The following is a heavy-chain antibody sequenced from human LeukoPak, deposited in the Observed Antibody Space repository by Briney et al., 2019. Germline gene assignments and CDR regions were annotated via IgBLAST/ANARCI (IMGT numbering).Heavy chain of an antibody. CDR3: VRGLGYCSSTSCRIFDH. CDR1: GYSFTNHW. CDR2: IYPGDSGT. V-gene: IGHV5-51*01. J-gene: IGHJ4*02. Sequence: GESLKISCKGSGYSFTNHWIGWVRQMPGKGLEWMGIIYPGDSGTRYSPSFQGQVTISADKSISTAYLQWSSLKASDTAMYYCVRGLGYCSSTSCRIFDHWGQRTVVTVSS. D-gene: IGHD2-2*01.